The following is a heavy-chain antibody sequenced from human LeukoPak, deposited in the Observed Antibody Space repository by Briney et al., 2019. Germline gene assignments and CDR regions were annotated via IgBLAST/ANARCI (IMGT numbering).Heavy chain of an antibody. CDR2: ISESGATT. D-gene: IGHD7-27*01. CDR1: GFTFNNYA. V-gene: IGHV3-23*01. Sequence: PGWSLRLSCAASGFTFNNYAMGWVRQAPGKGLEWVAAISESGATTYYGDSVKGRFTISRDNSKNTLYLQMNSLRADDTAVYYCAKDRASWGHSGDYWGQGTRVTVSS. J-gene: IGHJ4*02. CDR3: AKDRASWGHSGDY.